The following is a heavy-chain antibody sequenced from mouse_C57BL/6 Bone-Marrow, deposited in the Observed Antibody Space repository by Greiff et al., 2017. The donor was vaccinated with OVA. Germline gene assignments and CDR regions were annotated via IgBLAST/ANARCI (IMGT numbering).Heavy chain of an antibody. V-gene: IGHV1-69*01. CDR1: GYTFTSYW. CDR2: IDPSDSYT. CDR3: ARGSSGPFYAMDY. J-gene: IGHJ4*01. D-gene: IGHD3-2*02. Sequence: QVQLKQPGAELVMPGASVKLSCKASGYTFTSYWMHWVKQRPGQGLEWIGEIDPSDSYTNYNQKFKGKSTLTVDKSSSTAYMQLSSLTSEDSAVYYCARGSSGPFYAMDYWGQGTSVTVSS.